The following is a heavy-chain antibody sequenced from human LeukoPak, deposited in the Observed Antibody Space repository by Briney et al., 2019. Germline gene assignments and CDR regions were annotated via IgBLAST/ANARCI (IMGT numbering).Heavy chain of an antibody. CDR1: GFTFRSYA. Sequence: SGGSLRLSCAASGFTFRSYAMSWVGQAPGKGLEWVSAISGSGGSHYYADSVKGRFTTSRHKSKNTLYLQMNSLRAEDTAVYYCAKDRAVVPAATYDYWGQGTLVTVSS. D-gene: IGHD2-2*01. CDR3: AKDRAVVPAATYDY. V-gene: IGHV3-23*01. J-gene: IGHJ4*02. CDR2: ISGSGGSH.